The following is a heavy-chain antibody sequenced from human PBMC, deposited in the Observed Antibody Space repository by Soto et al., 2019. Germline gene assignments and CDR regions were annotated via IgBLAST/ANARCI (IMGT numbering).Heavy chain of an antibody. D-gene: IGHD3-3*02. J-gene: IGHJ6*02. V-gene: IGHV4-59*01. CDR2: IYYSGST. CDR1: GGSISSYY. Sequence: QVQLQESGPGLVKPSETLSLTCTVSGGSISSYYWSWIRQPPGKGLEWIGYIYYSGSTNYNPSLKSRFHISVDTSKNPLSLKLSSVTAADTAVYYCARDPASSDRDGSNSDYYYYGMDGWGQGTTVTVSS. CDR3: ARDPASSDRDGSNSDYYYYGMDG.